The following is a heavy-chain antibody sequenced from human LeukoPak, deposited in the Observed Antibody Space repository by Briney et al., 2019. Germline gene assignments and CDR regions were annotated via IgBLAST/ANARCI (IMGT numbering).Heavy chain of an antibody. D-gene: IGHD4-17*01. CDR3: ARAIGDFGRYGEDV. CDR1: GFTFSSCE. CDR2: ISSSGSTI. Sequence: PGGSLRLSCAPSGFTFSSCEMKWVRQAPGKGLQWVSYISSSGSTIYYADSVKGRFTISRDNAKNSLYLQMNSLRVEDTAVYYCARAIGDFGRYGEDVWGQRTTITVFS. V-gene: IGHV3-48*03. J-gene: IGHJ6*02.